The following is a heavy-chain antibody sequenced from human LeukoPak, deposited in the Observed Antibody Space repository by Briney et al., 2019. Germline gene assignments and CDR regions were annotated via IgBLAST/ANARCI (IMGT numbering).Heavy chain of an antibody. J-gene: IGHJ4*02. D-gene: IGHD3-10*01. CDR2: ISAYNDNT. V-gene: IGHV1-18*04. CDR3: ARESKPGGVRGVIPSRYFDY. CDR1: GYTFTSYG. Sequence: GASVKVSCTASGYTFTSYGISWVRQAPGQGLEWMGWISAYNDNTNYAQKLQGRVTMTTDTSTSTDYMELRSLRSDDTAVYYCARESKPGGVRGVIPSRYFDYWGQGTLVTVSS.